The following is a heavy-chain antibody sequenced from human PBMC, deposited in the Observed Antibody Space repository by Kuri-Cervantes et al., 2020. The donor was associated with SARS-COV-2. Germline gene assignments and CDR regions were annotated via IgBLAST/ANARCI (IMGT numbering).Heavy chain of an antibody. CDR2: INPNTGDT. CDR3: ARVGIYDYSNYRPFDY. Sequence: ASVKVSCKASGYTFTDYYMYWVRQAPGQGLEWMGWINPNTGDTNYAQRFQARVTMARDTSIGTAYMELSRLRSDDTAVYYCARVGIYDYSNYRPFDYWGQGTLVTVSS. J-gene: IGHJ4*02. CDR1: GYTFTDYY. D-gene: IGHD4-11*01. V-gene: IGHV1-2*02.